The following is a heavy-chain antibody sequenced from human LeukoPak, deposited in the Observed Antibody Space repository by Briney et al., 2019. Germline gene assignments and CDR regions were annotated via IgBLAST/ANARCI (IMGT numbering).Heavy chain of an antibody. V-gene: IGHV3-43*01. J-gene: IGHJ4*02. CDR2: AGWAGGTT. CDR3: VRDGEYSHGIDFDY. D-gene: IGHD5-18*01. CDR1: GFNFDRYT. Sequence: GGSLRLSCATSGFNFDRYTIHWVRQAPGKGLEWVSLAGWAGGTTFYSDSVRGRFTISRDSATNTLYLQMNSLRAEDTAIYYCVRDGEYSHGIDFDYWGQGTLATVSP.